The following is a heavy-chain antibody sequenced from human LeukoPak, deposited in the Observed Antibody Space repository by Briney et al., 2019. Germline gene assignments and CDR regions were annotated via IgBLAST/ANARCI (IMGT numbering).Heavy chain of an antibody. Sequence: GGSLRLSCAASGFTFSSYWMSWVRQAPGKGLEWVANIKQDGGEKYYVDSVKGRFTISRDNAKNSLYLQMNSLRAEDTAVYYCARDPVVPAAVYYYYYGMDVWGQGTTVTVSS. D-gene: IGHD2-2*01. J-gene: IGHJ6*02. CDR1: GFTFSSYW. V-gene: IGHV3-7*01. CDR3: ARDPVVPAAVYYYYYGMDV. CDR2: IKQDGGEK.